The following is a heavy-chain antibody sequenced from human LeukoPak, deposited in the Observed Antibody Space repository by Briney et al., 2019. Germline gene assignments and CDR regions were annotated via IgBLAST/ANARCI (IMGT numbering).Heavy chain of an antibody. Sequence: SETLSLTCAVYGGSFSGYYWSWIRQPPGKGLEWIGEINHSGSTNYNPSLKSRVTISVDTSKNQFSLKLSSVTAADTAVYYCARGLGPYGSSSCDYWGQGTLVTVSS. CDR3: ARGLGPYGSSSCDY. CDR1: GGSFSGYY. V-gene: IGHV4-34*01. CDR2: INHSGST. J-gene: IGHJ4*02. D-gene: IGHD6-6*01.